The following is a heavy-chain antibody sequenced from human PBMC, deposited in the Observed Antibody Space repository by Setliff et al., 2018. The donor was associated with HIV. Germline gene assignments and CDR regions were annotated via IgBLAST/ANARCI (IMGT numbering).Heavy chain of an antibody. CDR1: GFAFSTYA. J-gene: IGHJ6*03. V-gene: IGHV3-23*01. Sequence: GGSLRLSCAASGFAFSTYAMSWVRQAPGKGLEWVSAISDSGGGTYYADSVKGRFTVSRDNSKYTLYLQMNSLRAEDTAVYYCAKGSGKITIYYYYMDVWGKGTTVTVSS. CDR2: ISDSGGGT. D-gene: IGHD3-3*01. CDR3: AKGSGKITIYYYYMDV.